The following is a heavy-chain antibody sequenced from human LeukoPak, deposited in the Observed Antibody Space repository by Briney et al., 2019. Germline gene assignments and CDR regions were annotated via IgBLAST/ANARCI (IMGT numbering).Heavy chain of an antibody. Sequence: ASVKVSCKVSGYTLTELSMHWVRQAPATGLEWMGGFDPEDGETIYAQKFQGRVTMTEDTSTDTAYMEMSSLRSEDTAVYYCATGSTMVRGATELNWFDPWGQGTLVTVSS. D-gene: IGHD3-10*01. J-gene: IGHJ5*02. CDR3: ATGSTMVRGATELNWFDP. CDR1: GYTLTELS. CDR2: FDPEDGET. V-gene: IGHV1-24*01.